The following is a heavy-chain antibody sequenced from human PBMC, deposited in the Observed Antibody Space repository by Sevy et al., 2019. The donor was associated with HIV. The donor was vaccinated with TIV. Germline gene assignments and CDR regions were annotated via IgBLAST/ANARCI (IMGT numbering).Heavy chain of an antibody. CDR3: ARIGFDWMYYFDY. D-gene: IGHD3-9*01. CDR1: GFTFSSYW. V-gene: IGHV3-7*01. CDR2: IKQDGSEK. J-gene: IGHJ4*02. Sequence: GGSLRLSCAASGFTFSSYWMSWVRQAPGKGLEWVANIKQDGSEKYYVDSVKGRFTISRDNAKNSLYLQMNSLRAEDMAVYYCARIGFDWMYYFDYWGQGTLVTVSS.